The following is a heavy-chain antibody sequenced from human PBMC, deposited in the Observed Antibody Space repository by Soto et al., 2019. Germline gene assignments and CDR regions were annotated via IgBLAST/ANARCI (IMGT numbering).Heavy chain of an antibody. D-gene: IGHD3-10*01. V-gene: IGHV1-69*01. CDR1: GGTFNNYA. J-gene: IGHJ6*02. Sequence: QVQLVQSGAEVKKPGSSVKVSCKTSGGTFNNYAITWVRQAPGQGLEWMGGLIPNFDTPNYEQKFQDRLTIIADESTRTVTMELRSIRSDDTAVYYCAVAMVREILIFESSGMHVWGQGTTVTVSS. CDR2: LIPNFDTP. CDR3: AVAMVREILIFESSGMHV.